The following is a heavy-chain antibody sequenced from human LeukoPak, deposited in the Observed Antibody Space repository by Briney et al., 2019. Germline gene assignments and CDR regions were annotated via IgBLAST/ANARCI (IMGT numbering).Heavy chain of an antibody. V-gene: IGHV4-59*01. CDR3: ATATSHSEVLMHPYDAFDI. CDR2: IYYSGST. Sequence: PSETLSLTCTVSGGSISSYYWSWIRQPPGKGLEWIGYIYYSGSTNYNPSLKSRVTISVDTSKNQFSLKLSSVTAADTAVYYCATATSHSEVLMHPYDAFDIWGQGTMVTVSS. CDR1: GGSISSYY. D-gene: IGHD1-26*01. J-gene: IGHJ3*02.